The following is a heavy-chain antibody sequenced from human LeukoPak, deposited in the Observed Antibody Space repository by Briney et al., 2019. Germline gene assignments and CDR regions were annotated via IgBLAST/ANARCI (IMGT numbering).Heavy chain of an antibody. CDR2: ISSSGSTI. Sequence: GGSLRPSXQASGFTFSSYEMNWFRQTPGKGLEWVSYISSSGSTIYYADSVKGRFTISRGNAKNSLYLQMNSLRAEDTAVYYCARAVTDYWGQGTLVTVSS. CDR1: GFTFSSYE. CDR3: ARAVTDY. D-gene: IGHD2-21*02. J-gene: IGHJ4*02. V-gene: IGHV3-48*03.